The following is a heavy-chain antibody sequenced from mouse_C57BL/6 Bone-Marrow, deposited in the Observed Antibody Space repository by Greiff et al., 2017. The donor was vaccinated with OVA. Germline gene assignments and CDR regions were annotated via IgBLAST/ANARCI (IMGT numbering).Heavy chain of an antibody. D-gene: IGHD6-1*01. V-gene: IGHV5-4*03. J-gene: IGHJ4*01. CDR1: GFTFSSYA. CDR3: ARKPYAMDY. CDR2: ISDGGSYT. Sequence: EVKLVESGGGLVKPGGSLKLSCAASGFTFSSYAMSWVRQTPEKRLEWVATISDGGSYTYYPDNVKGRFTISRDNAKNNLYLQMSHLKSEDTAMYYCARKPYAMDYWGQGTSVTVSS.